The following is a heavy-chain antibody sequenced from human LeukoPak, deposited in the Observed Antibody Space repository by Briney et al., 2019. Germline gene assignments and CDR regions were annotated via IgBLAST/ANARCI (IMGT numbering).Heavy chain of an antibody. D-gene: IGHD4-11*01. J-gene: IGHJ6*03. V-gene: IGHV4-34*01. CDR1: GGSFSGYY. CDR2: INHSGST. CDR3: ARGYSSRYYYYYYYMDV. Sequence: PSETLSLTCAVYGGSFSGYYWSWIRQPPGKGLEWIGEINHSGSTNYNPSLKSRVTISVDTSKNQFPLKLSSVTAADTAVYYCARGYSSRYYYYYYYMDVWCKGTTVTVSS.